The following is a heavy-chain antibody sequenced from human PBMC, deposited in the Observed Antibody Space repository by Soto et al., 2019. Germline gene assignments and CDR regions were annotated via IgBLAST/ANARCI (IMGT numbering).Heavy chain of an antibody. CDR3: AKVLSSVGVVRPHYYYYGMDV. J-gene: IGHJ6*02. D-gene: IGHD3-10*01. CDR1: GFTFSSYG. CDR2: ISYDGSNK. V-gene: IGHV3-30*18. Sequence: GGSLRLSCAASGFTFSSYGMHWVRQAPGKGLEWVAVISYDGSNKYYADSVKGRFTISRDNAKNTLYLQMNSLIAEDTAVYYCAKVLSSVGVVRPHYYYYGMDVWGQGTTVT.